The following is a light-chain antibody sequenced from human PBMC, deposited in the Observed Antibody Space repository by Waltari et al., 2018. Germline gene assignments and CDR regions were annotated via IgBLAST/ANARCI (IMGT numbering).Light chain of an antibody. CDR1: SSDVGRYNY. J-gene: IGLJ3*02. CDR3: FSYAGSPWV. V-gene: IGLV2-11*01. Sequence: HSALTQPRSVSGSPGQSGTISCTGSSSDVGRYNYVSWYQQHPGKAPKVMIHDVNHRPSGVPRRFAGSKSGNTASLTISGLQAEDEADYYCFSYAGSPWVFGGGTKLTVL. CDR2: DVN.